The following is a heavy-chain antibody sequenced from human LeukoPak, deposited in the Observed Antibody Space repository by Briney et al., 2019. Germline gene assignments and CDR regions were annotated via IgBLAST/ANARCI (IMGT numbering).Heavy chain of an antibody. CDR3: ARVTRKDWLFSIGDYFDY. V-gene: IGHV4-39*01. CDR1: GDSLSSSSYY. D-gene: IGHD3-9*01. CDR2: IYYSGST. Sequence: SETLSLTCTVSGDSLSSSSYYWGWIRQPPGKGLEWIGSIYYSGSTYYNPSLKSRVTISVDTSKNQFSLKLSSVTAADTAVCYCARVTRKDWLFSIGDYFDYWGQGTLVTVSS. J-gene: IGHJ4*02.